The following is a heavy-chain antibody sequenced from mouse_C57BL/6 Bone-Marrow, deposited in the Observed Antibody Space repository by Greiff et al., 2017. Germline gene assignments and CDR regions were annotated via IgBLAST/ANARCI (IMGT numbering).Heavy chain of an antibody. J-gene: IGHJ4*01. CDR2: IYPGGGYT. Sequence: QVQLQQSGAELVRPGTSVKMSCKASGYTFTNYWIGWAKQRPGHGLEWIGDIYPGGGYTNYNEKFKGKATLTADKSSSTAYMQFSSLTSEDSAIYYCARSGGPDSSGYYYAMDYWGQGTSVTVSS. CDR3: ARSGGPDSSGYYYAMDY. CDR1: GYTFTNYW. V-gene: IGHV1-63*01. D-gene: IGHD3-2*02.